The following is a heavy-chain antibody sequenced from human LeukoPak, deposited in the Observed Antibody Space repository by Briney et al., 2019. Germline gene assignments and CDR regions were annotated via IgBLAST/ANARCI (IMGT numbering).Heavy chain of an antibody. V-gene: IGHV1-2*02. CDR1: GYTFTGYY. CDR3: ARAVGGSLRPPLNWFDP. J-gene: IGHJ5*02. Sequence: GASVKVSCKASGYTFTGYYMHWVRQAPGQGLEWMGWINPNSGGTNYAQKFQGRVTMTTDTSTSTAYMELRSLRSDDTAVYYCARAVGGSLRPPLNWFDPWGQGTLVTVSS. CDR2: INPNSGGT. D-gene: IGHD1-26*01.